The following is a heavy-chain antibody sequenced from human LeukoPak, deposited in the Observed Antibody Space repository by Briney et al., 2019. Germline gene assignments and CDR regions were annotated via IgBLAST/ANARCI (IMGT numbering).Heavy chain of an antibody. Sequence: VGSPRLSCAASGFTLNSYAMYSVRQATGKGLEWISGIFGSGGSPHYADSVKGRFTISRDNFQNTVYLQLGSLRVEDTAVYYCGKTTVGYSSGRYPGWPVDYWGQGALVTVSS. J-gene: IGHJ4*02. CDR1: GFTLNSYA. V-gene: IGHV3-23*01. D-gene: IGHD2-15*01. CDR2: IFGSGGSP. CDR3: GKTTVGYSSGRYPGWPVDY.